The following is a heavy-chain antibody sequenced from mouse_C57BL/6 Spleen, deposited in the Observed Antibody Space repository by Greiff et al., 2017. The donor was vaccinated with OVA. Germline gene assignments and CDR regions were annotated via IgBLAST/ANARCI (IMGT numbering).Heavy chain of an antibody. J-gene: IGHJ1*03. V-gene: IGHV1-55*01. Sequence: SGAELVKPGASVKMSCKASGYTFTSYWITWVKQRPGQGLEWIGDIYPGSGSTNYNEKFKSKATLTVDTSSSTAYMQLSSLTSEDSAVYYCEGYGSSYWYFDVWGTGTTVTVSS. D-gene: IGHD1-1*01. CDR3: EGYGSSYWYFDV. CDR2: IYPGSGST. CDR1: GYTFTSYW.